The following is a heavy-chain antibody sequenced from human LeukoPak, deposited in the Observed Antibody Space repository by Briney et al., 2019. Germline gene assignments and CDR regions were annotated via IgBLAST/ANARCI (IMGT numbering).Heavy chain of an antibody. CDR1: GFTFSNAW. D-gene: IGHD3-16*02. V-gene: IGHV3-15*01. CDR3: TTDLSSPSSYDYVWGSYRLGAFDI. CDR2: IKSKTDGGTT. Sequence: GGSLRLSCAASGFTFSNAWMSWVRQAPGKGLEWVGRIKSKTDGGTTDYAAPVKGRFTISRDDSKNTLYLQMNSLKTEDTAVYYCTTDLSSPSSYDYVWGSYRLGAFDIWGQGTMVTVSS. J-gene: IGHJ3*02.